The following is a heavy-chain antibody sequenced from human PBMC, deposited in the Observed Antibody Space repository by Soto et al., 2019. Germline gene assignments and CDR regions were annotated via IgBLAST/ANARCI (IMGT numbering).Heavy chain of an antibody. D-gene: IGHD3-22*01. J-gene: IGHJ6*02. V-gene: IGHV1-69*01. CDR1: GDTFSSYA. Sequence: QVQLVQSGAEVKKPGSSVKVSCKASGDTFSSYAISWVRQAPGQGLEWMGGIIPIFGTANYAQKFQGRATITADESRSTAYMELSSVGSEDTAVYYCARDGSGYRSRASPMDVWGQGTTVTVS. CDR2: IIPIFGTA. CDR3: ARDGSGYRSRASPMDV.